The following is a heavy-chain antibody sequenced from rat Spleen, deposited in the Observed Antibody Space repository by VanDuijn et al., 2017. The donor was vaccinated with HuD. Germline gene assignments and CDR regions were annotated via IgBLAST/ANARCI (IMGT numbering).Heavy chain of an antibody. CDR1: GFSLTSNS. J-gene: IGHJ1*01. V-gene: IGHV2-13*01. CDR3: ARSYGGYGV. CDR2: IWGNGNA. Sequence: QVQLKESGPGLVQSSQTLSLTCTVSGFSLTSNSVHWVRQAPGKGLEWMGVIWGNGNANYNSALKSRLRISRDTSKSQVFLKMNSLQTDDTVIYFCARSYGGYGVWGPGTMVTVSS. D-gene: IGHD1-11*01.